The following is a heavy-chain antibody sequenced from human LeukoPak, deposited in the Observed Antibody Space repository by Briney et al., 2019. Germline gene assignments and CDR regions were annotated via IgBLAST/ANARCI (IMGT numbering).Heavy chain of an antibody. CDR3: AKHIYGVVSIQQ. D-gene: IGHD3-3*01. Sequence: PGGSLRLSCAASGFTFSSYDMTWVRQAPGKGLEWVSAISGSGDNTDYADSVKGRFTISRDNSKNTVYLEMNSLRAEDTAVYYCAKHIYGVVSIQQWGQGTLVTVSS. CDR2: ISGSGDNT. V-gene: IGHV3-23*01. CDR1: GFTFSSYD. J-gene: IGHJ1*01.